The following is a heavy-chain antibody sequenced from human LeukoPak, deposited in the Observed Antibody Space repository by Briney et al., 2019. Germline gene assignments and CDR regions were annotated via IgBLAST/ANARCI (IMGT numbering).Heavy chain of an antibody. CDR3: VRDGEGVAISVNYWFDP. Sequence: ASVKVSCKASGFRFTSYDINWVRQASGQGFEWMGWMNPNNGNTGYAQKFQGRVTMTRDTSISTAYMELRDLTSEDTAVYYCVRDGEGVAISVNYWFDPWGQRTLVTVSS. J-gene: IGHJ5*02. V-gene: IGHV1-8*01. D-gene: IGHD3-10*01. CDR1: GFRFTSYD. CDR2: MNPNNGNT.